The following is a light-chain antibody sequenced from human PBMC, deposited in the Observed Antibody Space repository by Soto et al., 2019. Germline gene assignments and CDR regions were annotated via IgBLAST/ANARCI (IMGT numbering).Light chain of an antibody. V-gene: IGLV1-40*01. J-gene: IGLJ2*01. CDR3: QSYVSSLSAVV. CDR1: SSNIGAGYD. CDR2: GKS. Sequence: QSVLTQPPSVSGAPGQRVTISCTGRSSNIGAGYDVHWYQQLPGTAPKLLIYGKSNRPSGVPDRVSGSKSGTSASLAITGLQAEEEADYYCQSYVSSLSAVVFVGGTKLPVL.